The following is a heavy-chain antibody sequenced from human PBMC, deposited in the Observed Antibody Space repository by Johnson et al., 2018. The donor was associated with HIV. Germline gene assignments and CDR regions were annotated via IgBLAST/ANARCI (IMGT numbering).Heavy chain of an antibody. CDR1: GFTFSSYA. J-gene: IGHJ3*02. CDR2: ISYDGSNK. V-gene: IGHV3-30*04. Sequence: QVQLVESGGGVVQPGRSLRLSCAASGFTFSSYAMSWVRQAPGKGLEWVAVISYDGSNKYYADSVKGRFTISRDNSKNTLCLQMSSLRAEDAALYYCARDRNIAARQDAFDIWGQGTMVTVSS. D-gene: IGHD6-6*01. CDR3: ARDRNIAARQDAFDI.